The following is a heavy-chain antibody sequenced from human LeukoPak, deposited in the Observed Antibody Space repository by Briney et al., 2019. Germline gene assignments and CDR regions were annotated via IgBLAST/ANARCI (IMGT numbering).Heavy chain of an antibody. J-gene: IGHJ4*02. V-gene: IGHV5-51*01. CDR3: ALGDEALDG. D-gene: IGHD1-26*01. CDR1: GYSFTNYW. Sequence: SLKISCKASGYSFTNYWNCWVRQMPREGVEWMMINYPGDCDTNYNPSFHGQVTISADKSISTSYLQWSSLTAADTAMYYCALGDEALDGWGQGTLDTVSS. CDR2: NYPGDCDT.